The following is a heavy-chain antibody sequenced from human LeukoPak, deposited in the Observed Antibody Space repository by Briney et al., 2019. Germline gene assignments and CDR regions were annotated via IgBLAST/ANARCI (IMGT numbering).Heavy chain of an antibody. CDR2: ISSSGNTI. V-gene: IGHV3-11*01. CDR1: GFTFNDYY. CDR3: AGAGRLRLDWFDP. Sequence: GGSLRLSCAASGFTFNDYYMSWIRQAPGKGLEWVSYISSSGNTIYHADSVKGRFTISRDNAKISLYLQMNSLRVEDTAVYYCAGAGRLRLDWFDPWGQGTLVTVSS. D-gene: IGHD5-12*01. J-gene: IGHJ5*02.